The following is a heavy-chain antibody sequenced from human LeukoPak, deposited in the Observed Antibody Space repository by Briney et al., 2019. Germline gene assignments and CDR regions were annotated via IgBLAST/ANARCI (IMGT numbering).Heavy chain of an antibody. CDR3: AREGTTVTHFDY. J-gene: IGHJ4*02. CDR1: GGSISGYY. Sequence: SETLSLACTVSGGSISGYYWSWIRQPPGKGLEWIGYIYSSGSTNYNPSLKSRVTISIDTSKNQFSLKLSSVTAADTAVYYCAREGTTVTHFDYWGQGTLVTVSS. CDR2: IYSSGST. D-gene: IGHD4-11*01. V-gene: IGHV4-59*01.